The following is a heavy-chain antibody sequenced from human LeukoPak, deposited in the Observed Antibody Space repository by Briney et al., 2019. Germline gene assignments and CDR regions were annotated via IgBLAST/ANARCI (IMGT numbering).Heavy chain of an antibody. CDR3: ARGGYYGSGNDFRFDP. D-gene: IGHD3-10*01. CDR1: GDSISSSSSY. V-gene: IGHV4-39*07. CDR2: IYYSGST. J-gene: IGHJ5*02. Sequence: SETLSLTCTVSGDSISSSSSYWGWIRQPPGEGLEWIGSIYYSGSTYYNTSLKSRVTISVDTSKNQFSLKLSSVTAADTAVYYCARGGYYGSGNDFRFDPWGQGTLVTVSS.